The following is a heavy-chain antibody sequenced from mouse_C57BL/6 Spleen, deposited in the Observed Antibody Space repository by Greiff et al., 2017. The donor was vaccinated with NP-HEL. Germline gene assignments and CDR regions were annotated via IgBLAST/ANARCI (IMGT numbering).Heavy chain of an antibody. CDR2: IDPSDSYT. CDR3: GRDSSCYVAY. V-gene: IGHV1-69*01. CDR1: GYTFTSYW. Sequence: QVQLQQPGAELVMPGASVKLSCKASGYTFTSYWMHWVKQRPGQGLEWIGEIDPSDSYTNYNQKFKGKSTLTVDKSSSTAYMQLSSLTSEVSAVYYCGRDSSCYVAYWGQGTLVTVSA. J-gene: IGHJ3*01. D-gene: IGHD3-2*02.